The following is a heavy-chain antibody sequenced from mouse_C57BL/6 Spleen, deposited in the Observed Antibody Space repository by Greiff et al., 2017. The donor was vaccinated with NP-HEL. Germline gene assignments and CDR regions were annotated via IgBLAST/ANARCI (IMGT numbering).Heavy chain of an antibody. D-gene: IGHD4-1*01. J-gene: IGHJ4*01. CDR2: IYPRSGNT. CDR3: ARQELGLYAMDY. V-gene: IGHV1-81*01. CDR1: GYTFTSYG. Sequence: QVQLKESGAELARPGASVKLSCKASGYTFTSYGISWVKQRTGQGLEWIGEIYPRSGNTYYNEKFKGKATLTADKSSSTAYMELRSLTSEDSAVYFCARQELGLYAMDYWGQGTSVTVSS.